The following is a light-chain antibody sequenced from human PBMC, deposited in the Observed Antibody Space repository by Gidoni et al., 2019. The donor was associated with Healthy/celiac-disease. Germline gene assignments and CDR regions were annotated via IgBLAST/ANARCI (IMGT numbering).Light chain of an antibody. CDR3: QQYGSSPLT. J-gene: IGKJ5*01. CDR2: GAS. Sequence: DIVLTQSPGTLSSSPGERATLSCRASQSVSSSYLAWYQQKPGQAPRLLIYGASSMATGIPDRFSGSGSGTDFTLTISRLQPEDFAAYYCQQYGSSPLTFGQGTRLEIK. CDR1: QSVSSSY. V-gene: IGKV3-20*01.